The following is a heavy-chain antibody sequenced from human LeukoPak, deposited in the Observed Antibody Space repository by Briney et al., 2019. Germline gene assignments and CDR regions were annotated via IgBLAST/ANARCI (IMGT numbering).Heavy chain of an antibody. V-gene: IGHV3-43D*03. Sequence: PGGSLRLSCAASGFTFNDYAMYWVRQAPGKGLEWVSLISWDSGNTYYADSVKGRFTISRDNSKNSLSLQMNSLRAEDTALYYCAKGPGAAVGKRYIQHWGQGTLVTVSS. CDR3: AKGPGAAVGKRYIQH. CDR1: GFTFNDYA. D-gene: IGHD6-13*01. J-gene: IGHJ1*01. CDR2: ISWDSGNT.